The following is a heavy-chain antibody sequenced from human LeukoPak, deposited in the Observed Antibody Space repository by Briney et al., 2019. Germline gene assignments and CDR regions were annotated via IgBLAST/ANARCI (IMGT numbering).Heavy chain of an antibody. CDR1: RGSISSYY. V-gene: IGHV4-59*01. D-gene: IGHD6-6*01. CDR3: ARGGIAARYYYYMDV. Sequence: SETLSLTSTDPRGSISSYYWSLIRQPPGKGLEWIGYIYYSGSTNYNPSLKSRVTISVDTSKNQFSLKLSSVTAADTAVYYCARGGIAARYYYYMDVWGKGTTVTVSS. J-gene: IGHJ6*03. CDR2: IYYSGST.